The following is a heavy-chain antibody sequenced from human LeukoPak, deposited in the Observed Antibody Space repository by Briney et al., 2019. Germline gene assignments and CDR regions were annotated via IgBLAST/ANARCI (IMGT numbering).Heavy chain of an antibody. D-gene: IGHD5-18*01. Sequence: GGSLRLSCAASGFTFSSYAMHWVRRAPGKGLEWVAVISYDGSNKYYADSVKGRFTISRDNSKNTLYLQMNSLRAEDTAVYYCAKDGDTAMVTDPLDYWGQGTLVTVSS. CDR3: AKDGDTAMVTDPLDY. J-gene: IGHJ4*02. CDR1: GFTFSSYA. V-gene: IGHV3-30-3*01. CDR2: ISYDGSNK.